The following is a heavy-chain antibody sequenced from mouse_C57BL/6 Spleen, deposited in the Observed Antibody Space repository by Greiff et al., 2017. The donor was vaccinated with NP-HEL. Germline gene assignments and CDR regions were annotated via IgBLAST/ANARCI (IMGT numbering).Heavy chain of an antibody. Sequence: DVKLQESGPGLVKPSQSLSLTCSVTGYSITSGYYWNWIRQFPGNKLEWMGYISYDGSNNYNPSLKNRISITRDTSKNQFFLKLNSVTTEDTATYYCARDLRSYGNYGVYFDDWGQGTTLTVSS. J-gene: IGHJ2*01. CDR2: ISYDGSN. D-gene: IGHD2-1*01. V-gene: IGHV3-6*01. CDR1: GYSITSGYY. CDR3: ARDLRSYGNYGVYFDD.